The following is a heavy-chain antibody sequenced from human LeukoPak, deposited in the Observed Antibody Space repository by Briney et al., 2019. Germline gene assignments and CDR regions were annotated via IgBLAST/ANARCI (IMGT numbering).Heavy chain of an antibody. J-gene: IGHJ4*02. CDR3: ARETPRRGETRDGYR. Sequence: GGSLRVSCAASGFTFSDYSMNWVRQVPGKGLECLANIKEDGSETYYADSVKGRFAISRDNPKNLLFLQINSLRVEDTAVYYCARETPRRGETRDGYRWGQGTVVTVSS. CDR2: IKEDGSET. CDR1: GFTFSDYS. D-gene: IGHD5-24*01. V-gene: IGHV3-7*01.